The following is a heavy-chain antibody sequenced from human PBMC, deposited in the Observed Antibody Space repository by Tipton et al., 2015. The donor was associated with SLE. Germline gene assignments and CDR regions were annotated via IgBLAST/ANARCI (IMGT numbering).Heavy chain of an antibody. CDR2: IYHSGST. Sequence: TLSLTCTVSGYSISSGYYWGWIRQPPGKGLEWIGSIYHSGSTYYNPSLKSRVTISVDTSKNQFSLKLSSVTAADTAVYYCAREAEGSGDCFDYWGQGTLVTVSS. V-gene: IGHV4-38-2*02. J-gene: IGHJ4*02. CDR1: GYSISSGYY. D-gene: IGHD2-21*01. CDR3: AREAEGSGDCFDY.